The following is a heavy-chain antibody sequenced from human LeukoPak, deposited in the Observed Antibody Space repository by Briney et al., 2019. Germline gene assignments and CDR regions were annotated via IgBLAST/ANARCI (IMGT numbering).Heavy chain of an antibody. V-gene: IGHV4-61*02. Sequence: SETLSLTCTVSGGSISSGSYYWSWIRQPAGKGLEWIGRIYTSGSTNYNPSLKSRVTISVDTSKNQFSLKLSSVTAADTAVYYCARVSGAAYWYFDLWGRGTLVTVSS. CDR3: ARVSGAAYWYFDL. CDR2: IYTSGST. D-gene: IGHD6-13*01. J-gene: IGHJ2*01. CDR1: GGSISSGSYY.